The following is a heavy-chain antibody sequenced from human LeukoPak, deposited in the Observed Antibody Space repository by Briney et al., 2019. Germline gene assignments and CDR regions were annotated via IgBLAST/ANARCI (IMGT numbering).Heavy chain of an antibody. CDR1: GFIFNNYA. J-gene: IGHJ4*02. Sequence: GGSLRLSCAGSGFIFNNYAMHWVRQPPGKGLEWVSGISWNSGTIGYADSVRGRFTISRDNAKNSLYLQMDSLRVEDTAFYYCAKDNRRHYTSGPNPDSLHWGQGALVTVSS. D-gene: IGHD6-19*01. V-gene: IGHV3-9*01. CDR2: ISWNSGTI. CDR3: AKDNRRHYTSGPNPDSLH.